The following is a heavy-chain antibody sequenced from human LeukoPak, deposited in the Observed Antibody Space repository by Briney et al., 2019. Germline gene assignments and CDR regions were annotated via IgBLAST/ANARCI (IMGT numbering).Heavy chain of an antibody. D-gene: IGHD3-22*01. V-gene: IGHV1-24*01. Sequence: ASVKVSCKVSGYTLTELSMHWVRQAPGKGLEWMGGFDPEDGETIYAQKFQGRVTITADESTSTAYMELSSLRSEDTAVYYCARDRRYYDSSSFGKRWENYYYGMDVWGQGTTVTVSS. CDR1: GYTLTELS. CDR3: ARDRRYYDSSSFGKRWENYYYGMDV. J-gene: IGHJ6*02. CDR2: FDPEDGET.